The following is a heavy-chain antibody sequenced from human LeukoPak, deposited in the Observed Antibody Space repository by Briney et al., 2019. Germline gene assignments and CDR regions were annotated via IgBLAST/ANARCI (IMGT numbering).Heavy chain of an antibody. CDR3: AREGYSYLVYYFDY. CDR2: IKQDGSEK. V-gene: IGHV3-7*01. CDR1: GFTFSSYW. D-gene: IGHD5-18*01. J-gene: IGHJ4*02. Sequence: GGSLRLSCAAPGFTFSSYWMSWVRQAPGKGLEWVANIKQDGSEKYYVDSVKGRFTISRDNAKNSLYLQMNSLRAEDTAVYYCAREGYSYLVYYFDYWGQGTLVTLSS.